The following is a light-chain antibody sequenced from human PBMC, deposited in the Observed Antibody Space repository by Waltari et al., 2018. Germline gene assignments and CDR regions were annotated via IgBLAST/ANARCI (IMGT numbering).Light chain of an antibody. V-gene: IGKV4-1*01. J-gene: IGKJ4*01. CDR1: QSVLNRTNYQNY. Sequence: DIVMTQSPDSLAVSLGERATIKCKSSQSVLNRTNYQNYLAWYQQKPGQAPKLLIYCASTRETGVPDRFRGSGSGTDFTLTISRLEAEDVAAYYCQQYDSPPDAFGGGTKVEIK. CDR3: QQYDSPPDA. CDR2: CAS.